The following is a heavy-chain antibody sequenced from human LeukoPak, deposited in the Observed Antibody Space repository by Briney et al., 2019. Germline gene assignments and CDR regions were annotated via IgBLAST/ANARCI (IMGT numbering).Heavy chain of an antibody. Sequence: GGSLRLSCTPSGFTFTYGMSWVRQAPGKGLEWVSAISGSGGTTYYADSVKGRFTISRDNFKNTLYLQMNSLRAEDTAVYYCAKDINFPDYYGSGRGFDYWGQGTLVTVSS. V-gene: IGHV3-23*01. D-gene: IGHD3-10*01. CDR2: ISGSGGTT. CDR3: AKDINFPDYYGSGRGFDY. CDR1: GFTFTYG. J-gene: IGHJ4*02.